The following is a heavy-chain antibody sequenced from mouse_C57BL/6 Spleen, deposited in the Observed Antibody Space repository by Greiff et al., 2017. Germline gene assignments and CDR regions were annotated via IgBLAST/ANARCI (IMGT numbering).Heavy chain of an antibody. J-gene: IGHJ2*01. D-gene: IGHD1-2*01. V-gene: IGHV1-64*01. CDR1: GYTFTSYW. CDR2: IHPNSGST. CDR3: ARSAGRGGFDY. Sequence: QVQLQQPGAELVKPGASVKLSCKASGYTFTSYWMHWVKQRPGQGLEWIGMIHPNSGSTNYNEKFKSKATLTVDKSSSTAYMRLSSLTSEDSAVYYCARSAGRGGFDYWGQGTTLTVSS.